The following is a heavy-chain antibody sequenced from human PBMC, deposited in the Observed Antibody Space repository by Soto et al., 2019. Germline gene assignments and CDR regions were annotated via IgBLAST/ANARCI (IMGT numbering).Heavy chain of an antibody. V-gene: IGHV4-30-2*01. D-gene: IGHD3-10*01. CDR2: IYYSGGT. Sequence: SETLSLTCTLSSGSINSGGVSWSWIRQPPGKGPEWIGSIYYSGGTDYNPFLMSRVTISKDRSKNQFSLKLNSVTAADTAVYYCARAESRTPLVRGYNYGMDVWGQGTTVTVSS. J-gene: IGHJ6*02. CDR1: SGSINSGGVS. CDR3: ARAESRTPLVRGYNYGMDV.